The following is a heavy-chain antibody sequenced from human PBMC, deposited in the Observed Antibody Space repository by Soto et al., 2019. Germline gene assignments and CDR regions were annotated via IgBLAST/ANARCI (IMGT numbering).Heavy chain of an antibody. Sequence: GGSLRLSCAASGFTFNSYFMRWVRQAPGKGLEGVAGISGSGRDTYYADSVKGRFTMSRDNSKNTLYLQMNSLRAEDTAVYYCAKDDTVCSLYFWGQGSLVTVSS. V-gene: IGHV3-23*01. CDR3: AKDDTVCSLYF. D-gene: IGHD3-10*02. J-gene: IGHJ4*02. CDR1: GFTFNSYF. CDR2: ISGSGRDT.